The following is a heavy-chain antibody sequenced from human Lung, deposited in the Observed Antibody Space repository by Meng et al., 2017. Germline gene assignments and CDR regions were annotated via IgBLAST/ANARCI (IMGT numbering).Heavy chain of an antibody. J-gene: IGHJ4*02. Sequence: QGQLRQWGAGLLKPSETLPLSRGVAGESVGAYYGSWIRLPPGKGLEWIGEINHSENNNYNPSLESRATVSVDASQNNHSQKLSSQTAADSAVYYCARGPTTMAHDFDYWGQGTLVTVSS. D-gene: IGHD4-11*01. CDR1: GESVGAYY. CDR3: ARGPTTMAHDFDY. CDR2: INHSENN. V-gene: IGHV4-34*01.